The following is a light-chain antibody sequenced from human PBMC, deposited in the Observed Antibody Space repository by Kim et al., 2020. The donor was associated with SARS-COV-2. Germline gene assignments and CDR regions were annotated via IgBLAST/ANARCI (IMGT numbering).Light chain of an antibody. CDR3: GTWDSSLRTTV. Sequence: GQRVTISCSGRTSNIGKNFVAWYQQLPGTAPKLLIYDNDKRPSGIPDRFSGSKSGTSATLGITGLQTGDEGDYYCGTWDSSLRTTVFGGGTQLTVL. J-gene: IGLJ2*01. CDR2: DND. V-gene: IGLV1-51*01. CDR1: TSNIGKNF.